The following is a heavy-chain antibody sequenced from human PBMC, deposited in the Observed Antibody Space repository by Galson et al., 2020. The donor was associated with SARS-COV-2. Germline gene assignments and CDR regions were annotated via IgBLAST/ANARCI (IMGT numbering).Heavy chain of an antibody. V-gene: IGHV3-23*01. CDR3: AKVGSATRFIYGEDY. D-gene: IGHD4-17*01. CDR1: GFTFSSYA. Sequence: GGSLRLSCAASGFTFSSYAMSWVRQAPGKGLEWVSAISGSGGSTYYADSVKGRFTISRDNSKNTLYLQMNSLRAEDTAVYYCAKVGSATRFIYGEDYWGQGTLVTVSS. J-gene: IGHJ4*02. CDR2: ISGSGGST.